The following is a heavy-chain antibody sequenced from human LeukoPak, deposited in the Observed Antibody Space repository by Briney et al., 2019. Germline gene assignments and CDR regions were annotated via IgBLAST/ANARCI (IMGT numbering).Heavy chain of an antibody. J-gene: IGHJ4*02. D-gene: IGHD6-13*01. Sequence: SVKVSCKASGGTFSSYAISWVRQAPGQGLEWMGGIIPIFGTANYAQKFQGRVTITADESTSTAYMELSSLRSEDTAVYYCASSYSSSWYFVSPYYFDYWGQGTLVTVSS. CDR3: ASSYSSSWYFVSPYYFDY. CDR1: GGTFSSYA. CDR2: IIPIFGTA. V-gene: IGHV1-69*13.